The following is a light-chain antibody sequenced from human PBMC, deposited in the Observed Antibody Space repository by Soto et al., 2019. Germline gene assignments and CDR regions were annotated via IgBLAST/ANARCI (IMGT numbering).Light chain of an antibody. CDR3: QQHNKWPNS. Sequence: EIVMTQSPATLSVSPGERATLSCMASQSVSSNLAWYQQKPGQAPRLLIYGASTRATGIPARFSGSGSGTEFTLTISSLQSEDFAVYYCQQHNKWPNSFGQGTKVDIK. CDR2: GAS. CDR1: QSVSSN. J-gene: IGKJ2*03. V-gene: IGKV3-15*01.